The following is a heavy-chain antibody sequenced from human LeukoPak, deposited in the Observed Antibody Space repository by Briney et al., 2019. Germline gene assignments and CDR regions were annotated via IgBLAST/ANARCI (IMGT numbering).Heavy chain of an antibody. CDR1: GFSVRNNY. J-gene: IGHJ6*02. Sequence: GGSLRLSCAASGFSVRNNYMSWIRQAPGKGLEWVSVIYSGGNTYYADSAKGRFTLSRDNSKNTLYLQMNSLRAEDTAVYYCARAIKGPYSSGWYGSYYYGMDVWGRGTTVTVSS. CDR2: IYSGGNT. CDR3: ARAIKGPYSSGWYGSYYYGMDV. D-gene: IGHD6-19*01. V-gene: IGHV3-66*01.